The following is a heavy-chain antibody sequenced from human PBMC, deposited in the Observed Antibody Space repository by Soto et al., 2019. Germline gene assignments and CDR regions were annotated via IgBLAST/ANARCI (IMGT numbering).Heavy chain of an antibody. D-gene: IGHD5-12*01. CDR3: AKATRYSGYWSLTD. Sequence: SLRLSCAASGFTFSSYGMHWVRQAPGKGLEWVAVISYDGSNKYYADSVKGRLTISRDNSKNTLYLQMNSLRAEDTAVYYCAKATRYSGYWSLTDWGQGTLVTVSS. CDR1: GFTFSSYG. V-gene: IGHV3-30*18. J-gene: IGHJ4*02. CDR2: ISYDGSNK.